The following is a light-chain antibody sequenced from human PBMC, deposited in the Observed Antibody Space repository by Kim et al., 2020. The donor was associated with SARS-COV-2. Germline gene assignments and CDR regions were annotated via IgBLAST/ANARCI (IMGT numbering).Light chain of an antibody. CDR1: NIGSKS. Sequence: PGKTARITCGGDNIGSKSVHWYQQKPGQAPVLVIYYDSDRPSGIPERFSGSNSGNTATLTISRVEAGDEADYYCQVWDSSSDHVVFGGGTQLTVL. J-gene: IGLJ2*01. CDR2: YDS. V-gene: IGLV3-21*04. CDR3: QVWDSSSDHVV.